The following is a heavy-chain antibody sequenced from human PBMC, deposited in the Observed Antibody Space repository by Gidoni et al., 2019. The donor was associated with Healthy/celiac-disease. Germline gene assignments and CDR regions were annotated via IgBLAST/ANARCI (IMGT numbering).Heavy chain of an antibody. CDR1: GFTVSSNY. D-gene: IGHD3-22*01. Sequence: EVQLLETGGSLIQPGGSLRLSCSASGFTVSSNYMSWVRQAPGKGLEWVSVIYSGGSTYYADSVKGRFTISRDNSKNTLYLQMNSLRAEDTAVYYCARASVYDSSGKYFDYWGQGTLVTVSS. J-gene: IGHJ4*02. CDR2: IYSGGST. CDR3: ARASVYDSSGKYFDY. V-gene: IGHV3-53*02.